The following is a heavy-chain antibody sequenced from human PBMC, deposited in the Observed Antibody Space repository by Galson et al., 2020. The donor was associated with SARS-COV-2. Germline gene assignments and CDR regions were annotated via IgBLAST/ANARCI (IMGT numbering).Heavy chain of an antibody. CDR1: GFTFSSYG. CDR3: ARGGIMGGTIRGVFDI. CDR2: IWHDGSNK. V-gene: IGHV3-33*01. Sequence: GGSLRLSCEASGFTFSSYGMHWVRQAPGKGLEGVAGIWHDGSNKYYVDSVNGRFTISRDNSKNTLFLQMNSLIAEDTAVYYCARGGIMGGTIRGVFDIWGQGTVVTVSS. D-gene: IGHD1-26*01. J-gene: IGHJ3*02.